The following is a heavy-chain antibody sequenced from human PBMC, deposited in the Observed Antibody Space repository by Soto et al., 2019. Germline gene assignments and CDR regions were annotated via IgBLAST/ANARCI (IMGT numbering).Heavy chain of an antibody. D-gene: IGHD1-26*01. Sequence: GGSLRLSCAASGFTFSSYSMNWVRQAPGKGLEWVSYISSSSSTIYYADSVKGRFTISRDNAKNSLYLQMNSLRADDTALYYCARCGISTTWCHWGQGTLVTVSS. CDR3: ARCGISTTWCH. CDR1: GFTFSSYS. J-gene: IGHJ4*02. V-gene: IGHV3-48*01. CDR2: ISSSSSTI.